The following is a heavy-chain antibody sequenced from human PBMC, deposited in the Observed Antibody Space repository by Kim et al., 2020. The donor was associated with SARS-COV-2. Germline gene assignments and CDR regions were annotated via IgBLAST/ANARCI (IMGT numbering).Heavy chain of an antibody. D-gene: IGHD3-9*01. CDR2: ISGDGRKT. J-gene: IGHJ6*02. CDR3: AKWEGDRTGYYYHGLDV. V-gene: IGHV3-43*02. CDR1: GFSFDDYA. Sequence: GGSLRLSCAASGFSFDDYAMHWVRQAPGKGLEWVSLISGDGRKTYYAGSVRGRFTVSRDNTKNSLYLQMNRLRNEDTALYYCAKWEGDRTGYYYHGLDVWGQGTTVTVSS.